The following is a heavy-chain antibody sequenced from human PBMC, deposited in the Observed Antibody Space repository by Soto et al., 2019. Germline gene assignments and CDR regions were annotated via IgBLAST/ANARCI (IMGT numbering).Heavy chain of an antibody. CDR1: GGSISGYY. CDR2: VYSSGST. V-gene: IGHV4-4*07. J-gene: IGHJ4*02. Sequence: QVQLQESGPGLVKPSETLSLTCTVSGGSISGYYWSWIRQPAGKGLEWIGRVYSSGSTIYSPSLKSRVTMSVDTYKSQFSLRLTSVTAADTAVYYCARSSPGVAAVGWDFWGQGTLVTVSS. CDR3: ARSSPGVAAVGWDF. D-gene: IGHD6-13*01.